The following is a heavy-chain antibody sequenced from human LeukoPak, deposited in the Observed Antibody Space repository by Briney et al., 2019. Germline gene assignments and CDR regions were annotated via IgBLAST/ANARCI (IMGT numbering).Heavy chain of an antibody. J-gene: IGHJ5*02. CDR3: ARGIVVVPAAPFWFDP. D-gene: IGHD2-2*01. Sequence: PSETLSLTCTVSGGSISSGGYSWSWIRQPPGKGLEWIGYIYYSGSTNYNPSLKSRVTISVDTSKNQFPLKLSSVTAADTAVYYCARGIVVVPAAPFWFDPWGQGTLVTVSS. CDR2: IYYSGST. V-gene: IGHV4-61*08. CDR1: GGSISSGGYS.